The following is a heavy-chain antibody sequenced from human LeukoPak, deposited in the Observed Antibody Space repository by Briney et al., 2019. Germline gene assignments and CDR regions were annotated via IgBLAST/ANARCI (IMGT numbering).Heavy chain of an antibody. Sequence: SETLSLTCTVSGGSISSSSYYWGWIRQPPGKGLEWIGSIYYSGGTYYNPSLKSRVTISVDTSKNQFSLRLSSVTAADTAVYYCARWGTYASTSNWFDPWGQGTLVTVSS. CDR1: GGSISSSSYY. D-gene: IGHD2-2*01. J-gene: IGHJ5*02. CDR3: ARWGTYASTSNWFDP. CDR2: IYYSGGT. V-gene: IGHV4-39*07.